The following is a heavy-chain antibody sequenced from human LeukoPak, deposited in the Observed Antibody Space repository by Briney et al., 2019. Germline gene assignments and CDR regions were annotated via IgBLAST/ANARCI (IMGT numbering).Heavy chain of an antibody. J-gene: IGHJ4*02. Sequence: GGSLRLSCAASGFTFSSYWMSWVRQAPGKGLEWVANIKQDGSEKYCVDSVKGRFTISRDNAKNSLYLQMNSLRAEDTAVYYCARDRRTVTTGSNIDYWGQGTLVTVSS. CDR3: ARDRRTVTTGSNIDY. D-gene: IGHD4-17*01. CDR1: GFTFSSYW. CDR2: IKQDGSEK. V-gene: IGHV3-7*01.